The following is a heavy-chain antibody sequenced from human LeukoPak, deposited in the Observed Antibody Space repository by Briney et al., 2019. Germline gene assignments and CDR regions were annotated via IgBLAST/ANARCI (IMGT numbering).Heavy chain of an antibody. CDR2: IYYSGST. J-gene: IGHJ1*01. V-gene: IGHV4-59*08. CDR1: GGSISSYY. Sequence: SETLSLTCTVSGGSISSYYWSRFRQPPGKGLEWIGYIYYSGSTNYNPSLKSRVTISVDTSKNQFPLKLSSVTAADTAVYYCARRDYGVNSGEYFQHWGQGTLVTVSS. D-gene: IGHD4-23*01. CDR3: ARRDYGVNSGEYFQH.